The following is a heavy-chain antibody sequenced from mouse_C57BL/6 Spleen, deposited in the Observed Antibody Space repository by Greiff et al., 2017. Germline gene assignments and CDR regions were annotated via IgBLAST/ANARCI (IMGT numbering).Heavy chain of an antibody. J-gene: IGHJ4*01. CDR1: GYTFTSYW. Sequence: QVQLQQPAAELVKPGASVKMSCKASGYTFTSYWITWVKQRPGQGLEWIGDIYPGSGSTNYNEKFKSKATLTVDTSSSTAYMQLSSLTSEDSAVYYCARAYYYGSSYNYAMDYWGQGTSVTVSS. V-gene: IGHV1-55*01. CDR2: IYPGSGST. CDR3: ARAYYYGSSYNYAMDY. D-gene: IGHD1-1*01.